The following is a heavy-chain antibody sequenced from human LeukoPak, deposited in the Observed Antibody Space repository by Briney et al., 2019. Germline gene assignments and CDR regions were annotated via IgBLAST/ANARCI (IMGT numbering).Heavy chain of an antibody. CDR2: IIPIFGTA. D-gene: IGHD4-23*01. V-gene: IGHV1-69*13. J-gene: IGHJ3*02. Sequence: SVKVSCKASGGTFSSYAISWVRQAPGQGLEWMGGIIPIFGTANYAQKFQGRVTITADESTSTAHIELSSLRSEDTAVYYCARSIGNGGGAFDIWGQGTMVTVSS. CDR1: GGTFSSYA. CDR3: ARSIGNGGGAFDI.